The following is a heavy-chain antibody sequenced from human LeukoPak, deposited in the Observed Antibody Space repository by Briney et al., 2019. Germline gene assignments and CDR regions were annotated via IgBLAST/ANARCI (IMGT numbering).Heavy chain of an antibody. CDR1: GGTFSSYA. D-gene: IGHD2-2*01. V-gene: IGHV1-69*01. Sequence: SVKVSCKASGGTFSSYAISWVRQAPGQGLEWMGGIIPIFGTANYAQKFQGRVTITADESTRTAYMELSSLRSEDTAVYYCARDTRHRYCSSTSCYRGWLDPWGQGTLVTVSS. CDR2: IIPIFGTA. CDR3: ARDTRHRYCSSTSCYRGWLDP. J-gene: IGHJ5*02.